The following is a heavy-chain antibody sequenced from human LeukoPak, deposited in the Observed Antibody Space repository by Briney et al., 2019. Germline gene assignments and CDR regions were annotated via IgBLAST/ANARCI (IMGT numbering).Heavy chain of an antibody. J-gene: IGHJ4*02. V-gene: IGHV2-70*11. Sequence: SGPTLVKPTQTLTLTCTFSGYSLSTSGMCVSWIRQPPGKALEWLARIDWDDDKYYSTSLKTRLTISKDTSKNQVVLTMTNMDPVDTATYYCARIVYYDSSGYYFDYWGQGTLVTVSS. CDR2: IDWDDDK. CDR1: GYSLSTSGMC. CDR3: ARIVYYDSSGYYFDY. D-gene: IGHD3-22*01.